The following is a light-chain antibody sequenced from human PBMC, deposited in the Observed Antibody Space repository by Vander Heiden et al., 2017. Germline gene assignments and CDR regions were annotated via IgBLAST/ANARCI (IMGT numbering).Light chain of an antibody. CDR2: FNSDGSH. V-gene: IGLV4-69*01. Sequence: LVLTHSPSASASLRATVTLTCTLRSGQSSYPIAWPQRPPDNRPQSAMKFNSDGSHSQGDGTPDRFAGSSSGAERHLTIASLQAEDEADYYCQTGGTGRWVFGGGTKLTVL. CDR1: SGQSSYP. CDR3: QTGGTGRWV. J-gene: IGLJ3*02.